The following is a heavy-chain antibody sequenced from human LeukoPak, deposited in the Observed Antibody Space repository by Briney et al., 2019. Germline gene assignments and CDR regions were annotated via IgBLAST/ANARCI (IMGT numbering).Heavy chain of an antibody. CDR3: ARDQGPYYYDSSGSGFDP. V-gene: IGHV1-46*01. Sequence: ASVKVSCKASGYFFTSYHMHWVRQAPGQGLEWMGIIDPTGGSTTYPQRFQGRVTMTRDTSTSTVYMELSSLRSDDTAVYYCARDQGPYYYDSSGSGFDPWGQGTLVTVSS. CDR2: IDPTGGST. CDR1: GYFFTSYH. D-gene: IGHD3-22*01. J-gene: IGHJ5*02.